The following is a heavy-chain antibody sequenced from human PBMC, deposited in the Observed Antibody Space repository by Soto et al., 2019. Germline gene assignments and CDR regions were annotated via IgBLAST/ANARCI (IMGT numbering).Heavy chain of an antibody. D-gene: IGHD1-1*01. CDR2: VIPIIGEG. J-gene: IGHJ3*02. V-gene: IGHV1-69*02. Sequence: QVQLVQSGAEVKEPGSSVKVSCKVSGGTFSSQTINWVRQVPGQGLEWMGSVIPIIGEGKYAQSFLGRVTITGDSSTSTAYRELSSWRSEDRAVYYCARPAVNDLDADSSAFDIWGQGTMVTVSS. CDR1: GGTFSSQT. CDR3: ARPAVNDLDADSSAFDI.